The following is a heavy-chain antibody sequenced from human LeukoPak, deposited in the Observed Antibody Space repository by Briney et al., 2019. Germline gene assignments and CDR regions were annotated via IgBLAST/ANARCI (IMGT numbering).Heavy chain of an antibody. CDR1: GGSITNYY. D-gene: IGHD3-9*01. CDR2: IYYSGST. J-gene: IGHJ4*02. V-gene: IGHV4-59*12. Sequence: PSETLSLTCTVSGGSITNYYWSWIRQPPGKGLEWIGYIYYSGSTNYSPSLKSRVTISLDTSKNQFSLKLSSVTAADTAVYYCARLNYDILTGSNGDYGYWGQGTLVTVSS. CDR3: ARLNYDILTGSNGDYGY.